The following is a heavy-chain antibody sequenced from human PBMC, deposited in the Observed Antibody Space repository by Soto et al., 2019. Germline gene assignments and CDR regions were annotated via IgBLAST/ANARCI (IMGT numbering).Heavy chain of an antibody. CDR2: IYYSGST. V-gene: IGHV4-61*01. J-gene: IGHJ5*02. CDR1: GGSVSSGSYY. D-gene: IGHD2-2*01. CDR3: ARAGYCSSTSCYGWFDP. Sequence: SSETLSLTCTVSGGSVSSGSYYWSWIRQPPGKGLEWIGYIYYSGSTNYNPSLKSRVTISVDTSKNQFSLKLSSVTAADTAVYYCARAGYCSSTSCYGWFDPWGQGTLVTVSS.